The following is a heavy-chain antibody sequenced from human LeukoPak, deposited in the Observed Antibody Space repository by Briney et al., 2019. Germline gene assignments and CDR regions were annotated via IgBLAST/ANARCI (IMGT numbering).Heavy chain of an antibody. Sequence: PSETLSLTCTVSGGSISSSRYYWGWIRQPPGKGLEWIGSIYYSGSTYYNPSLKSRVTISVDTSKNQFSLKLSSVTAADTAVYYCARLEAGAFDIWGQGTMVTVSS. J-gene: IGHJ3*02. CDR1: GGSISSSRYY. V-gene: IGHV4-39*01. CDR3: ARLEAGAFDI. CDR2: IYYSGST.